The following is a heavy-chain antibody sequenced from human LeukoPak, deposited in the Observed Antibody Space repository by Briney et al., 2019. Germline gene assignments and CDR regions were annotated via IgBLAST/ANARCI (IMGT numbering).Heavy chain of an antibody. CDR2: ISAYNGNT. CDR3: ARAGLYNWNYEGTAYFDY. D-gene: IGHD1-7*01. Sequence: ASVKVSCKASGYTFTRYGISWVRQAPGQGLEWMGWISAYNGNTNYAQKLQGRVTMTTDTSTSTAYMELRSLRSDDTALYYCARAGLYNWNYEGTAYFDYWGQGTLVTVSS. J-gene: IGHJ4*02. V-gene: IGHV1-18*01. CDR1: GYTFTRYG.